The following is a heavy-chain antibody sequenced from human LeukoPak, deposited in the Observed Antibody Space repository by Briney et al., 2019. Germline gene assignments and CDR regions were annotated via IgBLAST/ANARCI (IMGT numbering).Heavy chain of an antibody. CDR3: ARGAVGGSSHVGY. CDR1: GGSFSGYY. V-gene: IGHV4-34*01. D-gene: IGHD6-6*01. J-gene: IGHJ4*02. Sequence: SETLSLTCAVYGGSFSGYYWSWIRQPPGKGLEWIGEINHSGSTNYNPSLKSRVTISVDTSKNQLSLKLSSVTAADTAVYYCARGAVGGSSHVGYWGQGTLVTVSS. CDR2: INHSGST.